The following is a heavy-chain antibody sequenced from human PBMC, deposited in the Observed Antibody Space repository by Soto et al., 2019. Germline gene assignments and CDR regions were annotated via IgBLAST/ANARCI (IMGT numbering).Heavy chain of an antibody. J-gene: IGHJ3*02. CDR1: GGSISSSSYY. CDR3: ARHLAYYYDSSGYHEGLDI. Sequence: SETLSLTCTVSGGSISSSSYYWGWIRQPPGKGLEWIGSIYYSGSTYYNPSLKSRVTISVDTSKNQSSLKLSSVTAADTAVYYCARHLAYYYDSSGYHEGLDIWRQGTMVT. D-gene: IGHD3-22*01. V-gene: IGHV4-39*01. CDR2: IYYSGST.